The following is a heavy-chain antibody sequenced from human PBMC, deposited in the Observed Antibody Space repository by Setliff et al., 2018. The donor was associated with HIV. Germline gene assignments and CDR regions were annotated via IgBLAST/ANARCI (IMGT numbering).Heavy chain of an antibody. Sequence: ASVKVSCKASGYIFTSHKIHWVRQAPGQGLEWMGIITPSDSYTVYAQKFQGRVTMTRDTSTSTVYMELSSPKSKDTAIYYCAKEYHSAATGARLANYFDYWGQGTLVTVSS. CDR3: AKEYHSAATGARLANYFDY. J-gene: IGHJ4*02. V-gene: IGHV1-46*01. D-gene: IGHD6-13*01. CDR2: ITPSDSYT. CDR1: GYIFTSHK.